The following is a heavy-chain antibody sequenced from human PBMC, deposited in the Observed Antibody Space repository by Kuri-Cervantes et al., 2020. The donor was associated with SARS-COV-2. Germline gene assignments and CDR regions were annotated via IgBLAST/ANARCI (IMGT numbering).Heavy chain of an antibody. CDR1: GFTFSSYA. CDR3: ARAPYYDFWSGTSTYAFDI. J-gene: IGHJ3*02. Sequence: GESLKISCAASGFTFSSYAMSWVRQAPGKGLEWVSAISGSGGRTYYADSVKGRFTISRDNSKKTLYLQMNSLRSEDTAVYYRARAPYYDFWSGTSTYAFDIWGQGTMVTVTS. V-gene: IGHV3-23*01. CDR2: ISGSGGRT. D-gene: IGHD3-3*01.